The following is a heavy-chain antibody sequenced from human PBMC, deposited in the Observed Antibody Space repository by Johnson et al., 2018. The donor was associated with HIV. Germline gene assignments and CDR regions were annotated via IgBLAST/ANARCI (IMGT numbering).Heavy chain of an antibody. CDR2: ISGSGGST. D-gene: IGHD2-8*02. CDR1: GFTFDDYA. Sequence: MLLVESGGGLARPGTSLRISCAASGFTFDDYAMHWVRQAPGKGLEWVSAISGSGGSTYYADSVKGRFTISRDNSKDTLSLQMNSLRDEDTAVYYCAKVRRPGGVRDVFDIWGQGTTVTVSS. J-gene: IGHJ3*02. CDR3: AKVRRPGGVRDVFDI. V-gene: IGHV3-23*04.